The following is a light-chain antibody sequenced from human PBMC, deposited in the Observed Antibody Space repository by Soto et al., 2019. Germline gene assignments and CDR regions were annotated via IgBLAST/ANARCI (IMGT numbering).Light chain of an antibody. CDR3: QQRGNWPIT. CDR1: QTVSTN. V-gene: IGKV3-15*01. Sequence: EIVLTQSPATLSVSPGERATLSCRASQTVSTNLAWYQQKPGQAPRLLIYGASTRATGIPARFSGSGSETDFTLTISSLQSEDFAVFYCQQRGNWPITFGQGTRLEIK. CDR2: GAS. J-gene: IGKJ5*01.